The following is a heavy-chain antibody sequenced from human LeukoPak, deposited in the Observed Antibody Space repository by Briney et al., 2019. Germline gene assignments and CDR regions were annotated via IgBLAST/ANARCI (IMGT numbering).Heavy chain of an antibody. V-gene: IGHV1-46*01. D-gene: IGHD6-13*01. J-gene: IGHJ4*02. CDR2: INPTGGST. CDR3: ALYSSTWY. Sequence: ASVTASCKASGYTFTTYYIHWVRQAPGQGLEWMGIINPTGGSTTYAQKFQGRVTMTRDTSTSTVFMEVNSLRSEDTAVYYCALYSSTWYWGQGTLVTVSS. CDR1: GYTFTTYY.